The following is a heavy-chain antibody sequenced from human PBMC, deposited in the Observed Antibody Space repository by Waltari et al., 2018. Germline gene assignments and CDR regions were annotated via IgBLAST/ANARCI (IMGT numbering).Heavy chain of an antibody. J-gene: IGHJ3*02. V-gene: IGHV4-31*01. CDR1: GGSISSGGYY. CDR3: ARAARKDIVVVPAAIVAFDI. Sequence: QVQLQESGPGLVKPSQTLSLTCTVSGGSISSGGYYWSWIRQHPGQGLEWIGYIYYSGSTYYNPSLKSLVTISVDTSKNQFSLKLSSVTAADTAVYYCARAARKDIVVVPAAIVAFDIWGQGTMVTVSS. CDR2: IYYSGST. D-gene: IGHD2-2*01.